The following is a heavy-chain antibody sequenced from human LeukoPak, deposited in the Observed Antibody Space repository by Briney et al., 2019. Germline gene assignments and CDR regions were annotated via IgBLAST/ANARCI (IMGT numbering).Heavy chain of an antibody. CDR1: GFTFSSCG. J-gene: IGHJ4*02. Sequence: PGRSLRLSCAASGFTFSSCGMHWVRQAPGKGLEWVAVISYDGSNKYYADSVKGRFTISRDNSKNTLYLQMNSLRAEDTAVYYCAKDFRFDCSGGSCYPYYFDYWGQGTLVTVSS. D-gene: IGHD2-15*01. V-gene: IGHV3-30*18. CDR3: AKDFRFDCSGGSCYPYYFDY. CDR2: ISYDGSNK.